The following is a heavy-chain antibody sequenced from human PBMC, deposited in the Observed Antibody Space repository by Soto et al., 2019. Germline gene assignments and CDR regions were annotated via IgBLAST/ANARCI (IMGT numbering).Heavy chain of an antibody. D-gene: IGHD6-19*01. J-gene: IGHJ4*02. V-gene: IGHV3-23*01. Sequence: EVQLLESGGGLVQPGESLRLSCVVSGYTFSNYAMSWVRQAPGKGLEWVSGISGSGGTTYYADSVKGRFTISRDNSKNTLFLQMNSLRAEDTALYYCAKDRQQWLTIFDYWGQGALVTVSS. CDR1: GYTFSNYA. CDR3: AKDRQQWLTIFDY. CDR2: ISGSGGTT.